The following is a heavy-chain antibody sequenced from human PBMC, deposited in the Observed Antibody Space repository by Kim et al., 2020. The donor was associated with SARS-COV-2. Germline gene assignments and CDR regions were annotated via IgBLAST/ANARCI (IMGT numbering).Heavy chain of an antibody. Sequence: SETLSLTCAVYGGSFSGYYWSWIRQPPGKGLEWIGEINHSGSTNYNPSLKSRVTISVDTSKNQFSLKLSSVTAADTAVYYCARVCPVISYYYYMDVWGKGTTVTVSS. CDR3: ARVCPVISYYYYMDV. CDR2: INHSGST. D-gene: IGHD2-21*01. V-gene: IGHV4-34*01. J-gene: IGHJ6*03. CDR1: GGSFSGYY.